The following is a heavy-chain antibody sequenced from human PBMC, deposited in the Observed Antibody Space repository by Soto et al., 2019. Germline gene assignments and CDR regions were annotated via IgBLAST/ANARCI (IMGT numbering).Heavy chain of an antibody. CDR1: GFTFSDYY. V-gene: IGHV3-11*01. J-gene: IGHJ6*02. Sequence: QVQLVESGGGLVKPGGSLRLSCAASGFTFSDYYMSWIRQAPGKGLEWVSYISSSGSTIYYADSGKGRFTISRDNAKNSLYLQMTSLTAEATAVYYCASPTVTPHYGMDVWGQGTTVTVSS. CDR3: ASPTVTPHYGMDV. D-gene: IGHD4-17*01. CDR2: ISSSGSTI.